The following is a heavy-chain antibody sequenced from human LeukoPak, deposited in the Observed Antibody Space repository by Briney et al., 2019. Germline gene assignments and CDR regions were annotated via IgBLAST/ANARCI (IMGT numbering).Heavy chain of an antibody. J-gene: IGHJ4*02. D-gene: IGHD6-19*01. CDR1: GGTFSSYA. CDR2: IIPIFGTA. Sequence: SVKVSCKASGGTFSSYAISWVRQAPGQGLEWMGGIIPIFGTANYAQKFQGRVTITADESTSTAYMELSSLRSEDTAVYYCARDGIAVAGTTLVFGYWGQGTLVTVSS. V-gene: IGHV1-69*13. CDR3: ARDGIAVAGTTLVFGY.